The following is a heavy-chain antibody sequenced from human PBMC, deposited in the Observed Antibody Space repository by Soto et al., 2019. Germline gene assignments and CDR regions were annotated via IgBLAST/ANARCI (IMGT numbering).Heavy chain of an antibody. CDR3: ARELRYFDWSARPNWFDP. CDR1: GYTVTSYA. J-gene: IGHJ5*02. V-gene: IGHV1-3*01. Sequence: SFKVYCKSSGYTVTSYAMHWVRQAPGQRLEWMGWIHDGNGNTKYSQKYQGRFTISRDNAKNSLYLQMTSLRAEDTAVYYCARELRYFDWSARPNWFDPWGQGTLVTVSS. D-gene: IGHD3-9*01. CDR2: IHDGNGNT.